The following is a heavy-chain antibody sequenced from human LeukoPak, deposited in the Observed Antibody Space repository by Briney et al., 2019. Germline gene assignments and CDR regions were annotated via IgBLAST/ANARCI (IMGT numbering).Heavy chain of an antibody. D-gene: IGHD2/OR15-2a*01. J-gene: IGHJ4*02. CDR1: GGSISSYY. CDR3: ARHPFSYPFDY. Sequence: SSETLSLTCTVSGGSISSYYWSWIRQPPGRGLEWIGYIYYSGSTNYNPSLKSRVTISVDTSKNQFSLKLSSVTAADTAVYYCARHPFSYPFDYWGQGTLVTVSS. CDR2: IYYSGST. V-gene: IGHV4-59*08.